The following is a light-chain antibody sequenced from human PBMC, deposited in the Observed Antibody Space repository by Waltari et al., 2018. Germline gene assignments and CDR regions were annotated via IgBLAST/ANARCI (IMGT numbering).Light chain of an antibody. J-gene: IGLJ3*02. V-gene: IGLV2-14*01. CDR3: SSYTSSRV. CDR2: DVS. CDR1: SSDVGGYNY. Sequence: QSALTQPASVSGSPGQSITISCTGTSSDVGGYNYVSWYQQPPGKAPKLMIYDVSKRPSGVSNRFSGSKSGNTASLTISGLQAEDEADYYCSSYTSSRVFGGGTKLTVL.